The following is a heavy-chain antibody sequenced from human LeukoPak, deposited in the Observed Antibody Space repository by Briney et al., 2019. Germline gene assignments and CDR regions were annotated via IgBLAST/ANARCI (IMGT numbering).Heavy chain of an antibody. J-gene: IGHJ4*02. D-gene: IGHD3-10*01. CDR1: GFTFSSYA. V-gene: IGHV3-23*01. Sequence: PGGSLRLSCAASGFTFSSYAMNWVRQAPGKGLEWVSAISGSGGSTYYADSVKGRFTIARDDSKNTVYLEMKSLTAEDTAFYYCARGVWPFDFWGQGILVTVSS. CDR2: ISGSGGST. CDR3: ARGVWPFDF.